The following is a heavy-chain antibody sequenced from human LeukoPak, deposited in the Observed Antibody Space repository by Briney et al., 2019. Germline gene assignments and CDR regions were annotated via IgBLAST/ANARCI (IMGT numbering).Heavy chain of an antibody. D-gene: IGHD5-18*01. CDR3: AKDRGGAGGYSSD. V-gene: IGHV3-30*18. CDR2: ISYDGSNK. Sequence: PGGSLRLSCAASGFTFSNYGMHWVRQAPGKGLEWVAVISYDGSNKYYADSVKGRFTISRDNSKNTLYLQMNSLRAEDTAVYYCAKDRGGAGGYSSDWGQGTLVTVSS. J-gene: IGHJ4*02. CDR1: GFTFSNYG.